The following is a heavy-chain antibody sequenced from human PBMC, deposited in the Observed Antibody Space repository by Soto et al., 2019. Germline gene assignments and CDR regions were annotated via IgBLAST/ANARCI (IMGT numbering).Heavy chain of an antibody. Sequence: QVQLVESGGGVVQPGRSLRLSCAASGFIFSSYGMHWVRQAPGKGLEWVAVIWYDGSNKYYADSVKGRFTISRDNSKNTLYLQMNSLRAEDTAVYYCARGAAMVPTYFDYWGQGTLVTVSS. V-gene: IGHV3-33*01. J-gene: IGHJ4*02. CDR1: GFIFSSYG. CDR2: IWYDGSNK. D-gene: IGHD5-18*01. CDR3: ARGAAMVPTYFDY.